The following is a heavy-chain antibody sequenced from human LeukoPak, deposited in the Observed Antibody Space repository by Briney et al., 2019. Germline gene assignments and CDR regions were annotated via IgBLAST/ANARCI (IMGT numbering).Heavy chain of an antibody. Sequence: PGGSLRLSCAASGFTFSSYSLNWVRQAPGKGLEWVSSISSSSSHIYYADSVKGRFTISRENAKNSLYLQMNSLRAEDTAVYYCARAEQYYDILTGYYLVPQFDYWGQGTLVTVSS. D-gene: IGHD3-9*01. V-gene: IGHV3-21*01. CDR2: ISSSSSHI. CDR3: ARAEQYYDILTGYYLVPQFDY. J-gene: IGHJ4*02. CDR1: GFTFSSYS.